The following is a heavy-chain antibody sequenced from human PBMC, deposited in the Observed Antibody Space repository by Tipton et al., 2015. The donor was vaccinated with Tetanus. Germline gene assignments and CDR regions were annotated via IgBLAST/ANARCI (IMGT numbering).Heavy chain of an antibody. CDR1: GFTFTRYA. D-gene: IGHD3-16*01. CDR2: ITFDGNTK. Sequence: SLRLSCAASGFTFTRYAMHWVRQAPGKGLEWVAVITFDGNTKYYADSVKGRFTLSRDNSQSTLYLQMNSLKVEDTAAYYCAREDGGPTLDYFDSWGQGALVIVSS. V-gene: IGHV3-30-3*01. J-gene: IGHJ4*02. CDR3: AREDGGPTLDYFDS.